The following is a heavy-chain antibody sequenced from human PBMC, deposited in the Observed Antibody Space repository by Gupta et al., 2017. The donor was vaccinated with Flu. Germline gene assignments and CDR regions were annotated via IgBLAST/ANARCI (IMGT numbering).Heavy chain of an antibody. CDR3: ASSGSYDVFDT. J-gene: IGHJ4*02. CDR2: LDYNGRT. Sequence: CWVRQPPGKGLEWVLSLDYNGRTYKNPSLNSRVTMSVDPAKKQFSLKLTGVTAADTAVYYCASSGSYDVFDTWGQGTLVTVSS. V-gene: IGHV4-39*01. D-gene: IGHD3-10*01.